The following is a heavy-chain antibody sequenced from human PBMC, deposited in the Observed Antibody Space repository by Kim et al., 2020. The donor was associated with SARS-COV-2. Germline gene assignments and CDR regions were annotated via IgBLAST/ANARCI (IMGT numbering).Heavy chain of an antibody. CDR3: ARGYCSGGSCHSYYYYGMDV. CDR2: INPSGGST. CDR1: GYTFTSYY. J-gene: IGHJ6*02. D-gene: IGHD2-15*01. Sequence: ASVKVSCKASGYTFTSYYMHWVRQAPGQGLEWMGIINPSGGSTSYAQKFQGRVTMTRDTSTSTVYMELSSLRSEDTAVYYCARGYCSGGSCHSYYYYGMDVWGQGTTVTVSS. V-gene: IGHV1-46*01.